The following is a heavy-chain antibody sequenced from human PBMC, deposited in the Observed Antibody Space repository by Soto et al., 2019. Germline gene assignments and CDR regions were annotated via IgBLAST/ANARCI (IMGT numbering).Heavy chain of an antibody. CDR2: IYSGGST. V-gene: IGHV3-53*01. CDR3: ARFSYDSSGYET. CDR1: GFPVSSNY. D-gene: IGHD3-22*01. Sequence: GGSLRLSCAASGFPVSSNYMSWVRQAPGKGLEWVSVIYSGGSTYYADSVKGRFTISRDNSKNTLYLQMNSLRAEDTAVYYRARFSYDSSGYETWGQGTLVTVSS. J-gene: IGHJ5*02.